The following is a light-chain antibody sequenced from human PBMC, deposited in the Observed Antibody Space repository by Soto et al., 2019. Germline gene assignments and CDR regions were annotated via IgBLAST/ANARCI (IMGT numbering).Light chain of an antibody. J-gene: IGKJ1*01. CDR3: QQYNNWRRS. Sequence: VMTQSPATLSVSPGESATLSCRASQSISNNLALYQQKPGQAPRLLMYDASTRATVIPDRFSGSGSGAEFTLTISSLQSEDLAGYSCQQYNNWRRSFGQGTKV. CDR1: QSISNN. CDR2: DAS. V-gene: IGKV3-15*01.